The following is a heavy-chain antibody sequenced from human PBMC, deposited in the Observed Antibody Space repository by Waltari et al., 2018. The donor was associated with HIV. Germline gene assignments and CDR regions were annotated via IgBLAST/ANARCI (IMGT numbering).Heavy chain of an antibody. J-gene: IGHJ4*02. D-gene: IGHD5-12*01. Sequence: EVQLLESGGGLVQPGGSLRLSCATSGCTLSNYAVIWVRQAPGKGLECVSVIDGSGITKYAASVRGRFAISRDNSKNTLYLQMESLRAEDTAVYYCAKSYGYNFRSTYFDNWGQGTLLTVSS. CDR2: IDGSGIT. CDR1: GCTLSNYA. V-gene: IGHV3-23*01. CDR3: AKSYGYNFRSTYFDN.